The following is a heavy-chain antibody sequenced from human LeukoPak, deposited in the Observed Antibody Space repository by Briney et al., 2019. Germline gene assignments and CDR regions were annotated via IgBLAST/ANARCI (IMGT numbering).Heavy chain of an antibody. CDR1: GYTFTSYD. J-gene: IGHJ4*02. CDR2: MNPNSGNT. V-gene: IGHV1-8*03. Sequence: GASVKVSCKASGYTFTSYDINWVRQATGQGLEWMGWMNPNSGNTGYAQKFQGRVTITRNTSISTAYMELSSLRSEDTAVYYCARSSIAAPTYYFGYWGQGTLVTVSS. CDR3: ARSSIAAPTYYFGY. D-gene: IGHD6-6*01.